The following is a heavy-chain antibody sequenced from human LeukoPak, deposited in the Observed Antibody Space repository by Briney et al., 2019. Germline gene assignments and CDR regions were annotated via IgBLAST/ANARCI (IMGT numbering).Heavy chain of an antibody. V-gene: IGHV5-51*01. Sequence: PGESLKISCKGSGYTFTNYWIGWVRQMPGKGLEWMGIIYPGDSDTRYSPSFQGQVTISADKAISTAYLQWSILKASDTAMYYCARHTLDSSGYYGFDYWGQGTLVTVSS. CDR2: IYPGDSDT. CDR3: ARHTLDSSGYYGFDY. D-gene: IGHD3-22*01. CDR1: GYTFTNYW. J-gene: IGHJ4*02.